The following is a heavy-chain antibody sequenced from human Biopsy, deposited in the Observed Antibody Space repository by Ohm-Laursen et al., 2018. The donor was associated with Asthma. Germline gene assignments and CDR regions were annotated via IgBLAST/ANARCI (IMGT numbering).Heavy chain of an antibody. CDR1: GGTFRTYA. V-gene: IGHV1-69*01. J-gene: IGHJ6*02. Sequence: SSVKVSCKASGGTFRTYAFNWVRQAPGQGLEWMGGIIPMYGVPKVEQKFQGRVTITADESTSTAYMEMSSLRSEDTAVYYCARVDAIMISGDFYFYSGFDLWGQGTTVRVSS. CDR3: ARVDAIMISGDFYFYSGFDL. D-gene: IGHD3-16*01. CDR2: IIPMYGVP.